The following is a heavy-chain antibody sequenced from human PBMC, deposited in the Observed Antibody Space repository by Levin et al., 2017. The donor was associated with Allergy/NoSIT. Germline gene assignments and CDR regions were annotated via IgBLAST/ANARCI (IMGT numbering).Heavy chain of an antibody. Sequence: HAGGSLRLSCAASGFTFSNYGMHWVRQAPGKGLEWVAAISNDGSNKYYADSVKGRFTISRDNSKNTLYLQMNSLRAEDTAVYYCAKASASCSSNSATYGMEVWGQGTSVTVS. CDR3: AKASASCSSNSATYGMEV. D-gene: IGHD2-2*01. V-gene: IGHV3-30*18. CDR2: ISNDGSNK. J-gene: IGHJ6*02. CDR1: GFTFSNYG.